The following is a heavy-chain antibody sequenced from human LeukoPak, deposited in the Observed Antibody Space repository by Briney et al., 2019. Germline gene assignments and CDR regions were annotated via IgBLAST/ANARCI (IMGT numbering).Heavy chain of an antibody. Sequence: QPGGSLRLSCAASGFTFDDYAMHWVRQAPGKGLEWVSGISWNSGSIGYADSVKGRFTISRDNAKNSLYLQMNSLRAEDTALYYCAKEGMATVRAFDIWGQGTMVTVSS. J-gene: IGHJ3*02. CDR2: ISWNSGSI. CDR1: GFTFDDYA. D-gene: IGHD5-24*01. CDR3: AKEGMATVRAFDI. V-gene: IGHV3-9*01.